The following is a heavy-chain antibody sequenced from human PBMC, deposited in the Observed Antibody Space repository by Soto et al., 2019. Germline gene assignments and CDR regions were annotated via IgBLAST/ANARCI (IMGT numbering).Heavy chain of an antibody. CDR3: ASPPYQEDDAFDI. Sequence: QVQLVQSGAEVKNPGTSVKVSCQASGGTFSRYAISWVRQDPGQGLEWMGGIIPIFGPANYAQKFQGRVTITADESTSTAYMELSSLRSEDTAVSYCASPPYQEDDAFDIWGQGTMVTVSS. V-gene: IGHV1-69*01. CDR1: GGTFSRYA. CDR2: IIPIFGPA. J-gene: IGHJ3*02.